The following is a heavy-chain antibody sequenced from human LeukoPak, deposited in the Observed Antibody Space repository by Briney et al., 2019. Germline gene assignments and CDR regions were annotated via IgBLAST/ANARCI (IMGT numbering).Heavy chain of an antibody. J-gene: IGHJ4*02. CDR3: AKDFVPRGGSYFPGFDY. D-gene: IGHD1-26*01. CDR1: GFTFSSYA. V-gene: IGHV3-30-3*01. CDR2: ISYDGSNK. Sequence: PGGSLRLSCAASGFTFSSYAMHWVRQAPGKGLEWVAVISYDGSNKYYADSVKGRFTISRDNSKNTLYLQMNSLRTEDTAVYYCAKDFVPRGGSYFPGFDYWGQGTLVIVSS.